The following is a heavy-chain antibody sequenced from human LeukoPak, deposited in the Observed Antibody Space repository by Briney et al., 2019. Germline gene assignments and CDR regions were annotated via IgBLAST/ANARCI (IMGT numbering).Heavy chain of an antibody. J-gene: IGHJ3*02. Sequence: SETLSLTCTVSGGSISSYYWSWIRQPPGKGLEWIGYIYYSGSTNYNPSLKSRVTISVDTSKNQFSLKLSSVTAADTAVYYCARLWGGYSYGHLTGAFDIWGQGTMVTVSS. V-gene: IGHV4-59*08. D-gene: IGHD5-18*01. CDR3: ARLWGGYSYGHLTGAFDI. CDR2: IYYSGST. CDR1: GGSISSYY.